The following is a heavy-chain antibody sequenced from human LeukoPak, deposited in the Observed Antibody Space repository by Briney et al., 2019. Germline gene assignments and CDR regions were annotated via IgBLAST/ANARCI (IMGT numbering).Heavy chain of an antibody. V-gene: IGHV3-11*06. CDR1: GFNFSDYY. Sequence: GGSLRLSCEASGFNFSDYYMSWIRQAPGKGLEWVSSISSSSSYIYYADSVKGRFTISRDNAKNSLYLQMYSLRADDTAVYYCARGGAARPDYWGQGTLVTVFS. CDR3: ARGGAARPDY. D-gene: IGHD6-6*01. J-gene: IGHJ4*02. CDR2: ISSSSSYI.